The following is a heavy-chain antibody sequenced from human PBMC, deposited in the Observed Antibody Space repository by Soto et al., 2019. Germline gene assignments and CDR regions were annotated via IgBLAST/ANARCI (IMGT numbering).Heavy chain of an antibody. Sequence: PGGSLRLSCAASGLTVSSSYMSWVRQAPGKGLQWVSVIYSAGSTYYANSVKGRFTISRDISTNMVYLQMSSLTDEDTAVYYCARAREPKYTSAIFFDIWGQGALVTVS. D-gene: IGHD2-2*01. CDR3: ARAREPKYTSAIFFDI. J-gene: IGHJ4*02. V-gene: IGHV3-53*01. CDR2: IYSAGST. CDR1: GLTVSSSY.